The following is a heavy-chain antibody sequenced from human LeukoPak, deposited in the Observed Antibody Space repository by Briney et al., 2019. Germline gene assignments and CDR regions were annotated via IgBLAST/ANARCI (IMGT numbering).Heavy chain of an antibody. J-gene: IGHJ6*03. Sequence: SETLSLTCTVSGGSISSYYWSWIRQPPGKGLEWIGYIYYSGSTNYNPSLKSRVTISVDTPKNQFSLKLSSVTAADTAVYYCARTYYYDSSGYFNYYYYMDVWGKGTTVTISS. D-gene: IGHD3-22*01. CDR2: IYYSGST. V-gene: IGHV4-59*01. CDR1: GGSISSYY. CDR3: ARTYYYDSSGYFNYYYYMDV.